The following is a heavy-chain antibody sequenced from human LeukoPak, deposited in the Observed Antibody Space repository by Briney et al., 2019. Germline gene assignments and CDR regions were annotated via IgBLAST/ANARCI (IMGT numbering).Heavy chain of an antibody. J-gene: IGHJ4*02. V-gene: IGHV1-18*01. CDR2: ISVYNGNT. CDR3: ARLAGYYDSSGYYFDY. CDR1: GYTFTSYG. Sequence: ASVRVSCKASGYTFTSYGINWVRQAPGQGLEWMGWISVYNGNTNYAQKLQGRVTMTTDTSTSTAYMELRSLRSDDTAVYYCARLAGYYDSSGYYFDYWGQGTLVTVSS. D-gene: IGHD3-22*01.